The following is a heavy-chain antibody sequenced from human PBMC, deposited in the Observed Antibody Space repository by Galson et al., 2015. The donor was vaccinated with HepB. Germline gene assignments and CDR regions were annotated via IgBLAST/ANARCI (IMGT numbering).Heavy chain of an antibody. J-gene: IGHJ4*02. Sequence: SLRLSCAASGFTFKNYDMNWVRQAPGKGLEWVASISGGGGGTYYADSVKGRPTIFRDNVKHTLSLHMHGLRAEDTATYYCAKDKSAFTRWGQGTLVTISS. CDR1: GFTFKNYD. CDR3: AKDKSAFTR. D-gene: IGHD2-15*01. CDR2: ISGGGGGT. V-gene: IGHV3-23*01.